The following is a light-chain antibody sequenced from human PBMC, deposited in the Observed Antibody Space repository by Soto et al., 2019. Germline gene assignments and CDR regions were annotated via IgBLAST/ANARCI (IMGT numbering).Light chain of an antibody. J-gene: IGKJ1*01. CDR3: QHYNSSQT. CDR2: KAS. Sequence: DIQMTQSPSTLSASVGDRITITCRASQSISSWLAWYPQKPVKAPKLLIYKASSLESGLPSRFSGSGSGTEFTLTISSLQPDDYATYYCQHYNSSQTFGHVTKVESK. V-gene: IGKV1-5*03. CDR1: QSISSW.